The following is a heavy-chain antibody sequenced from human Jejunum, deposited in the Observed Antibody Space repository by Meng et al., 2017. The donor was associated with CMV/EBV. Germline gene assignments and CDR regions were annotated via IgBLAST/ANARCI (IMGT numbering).Heavy chain of an antibody. Sequence: AAWNWIRLAPSRGLEWLGRTYYRTKWYHDYATSVKSRLTITPDTSRNQLFLQLNSVTPEDTAVYYCARERYDSSGYIRTYGMDVWGQGTTVTVSS. CDR3: ARERYDSSGYIRTYGMDV. D-gene: IGHD3-22*01. CDR1: AA. CDR2: TYYRTKWYH. J-gene: IGHJ6*02. V-gene: IGHV6-1*01.